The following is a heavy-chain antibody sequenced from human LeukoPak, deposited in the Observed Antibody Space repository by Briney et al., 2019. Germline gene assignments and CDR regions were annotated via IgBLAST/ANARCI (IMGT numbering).Heavy chain of an antibody. D-gene: IGHD6-13*01. CDR2: INPNSGGT. Sequence: ASVKVSCKASGCTFTGYYMHWVRQAPGQGLEWMGWINPNSGGTNYAQKFQGRVTMTRDTSISTAYMELSRLRSDDTAVYYCARDSPIAAASLDPWGQGTLVTVSS. J-gene: IGHJ5*02. CDR3: ARDSPIAAASLDP. CDR1: GCTFTGYY. V-gene: IGHV1-2*02.